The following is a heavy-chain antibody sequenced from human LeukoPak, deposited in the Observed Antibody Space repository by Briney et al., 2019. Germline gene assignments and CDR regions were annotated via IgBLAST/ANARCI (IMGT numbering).Heavy chain of an antibody. J-gene: IGHJ4*02. CDR2: INWNSGKI. D-gene: IGHD2-2*01. CDR3: ARGSEYQLLLY. Sequence: GRSLRLSCAASGFTFHHYAMHWVRQAPGKGLEWVSGINWNSGKIDYADSVKGRFTISRDNAKNSLYLQMNSLRAEDTAVYYCARGSEYQLLLYWGQGTLVTVSS. V-gene: IGHV3-9*01. CDR1: GFTFHHYA.